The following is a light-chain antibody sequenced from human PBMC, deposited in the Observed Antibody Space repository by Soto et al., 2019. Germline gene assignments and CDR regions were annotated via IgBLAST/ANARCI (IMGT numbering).Light chain of an antibody. CDR1: QSVSSSY. Sequence: EIVLTQSPGTLSLSPGERATLSCRASQSVSSSYLAWYQQKPGQAPRLLIYGASSRATGIPDRFSGSGSGTDFTLTISRLEPEDVAVYYCQQYGSSPLTFGPGTKVDSK. CDR2: GAS. CDR3: QQYGSSPLT. J-gene: IGKJ3*01. V-gene: IGKV3-20*01.